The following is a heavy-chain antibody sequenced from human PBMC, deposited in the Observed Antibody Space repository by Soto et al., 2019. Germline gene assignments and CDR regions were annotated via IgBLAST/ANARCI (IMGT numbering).Heavy chain of an antibody. Sequence: SETRSLTCAIYGGSFSGFYWSWIRQPPWKGLEWIGEINDSGTTNYNPSLKSRVTISADTSKTHFSLRLTSVTAADTAVYYCARETSQNVYSHYGMDVWGQVTTVTVSS. CDR3: ARETSQNVYSHYGMDV. J-gene: IGHJ6*02. CDR2: INDSGTT. CDR1: GGSFSGFY. V-gene: IGHV4-34*01.